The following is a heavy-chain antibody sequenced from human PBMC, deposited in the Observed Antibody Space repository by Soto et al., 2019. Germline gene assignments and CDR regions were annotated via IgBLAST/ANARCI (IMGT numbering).Heavy chain of an antibody. CDR1: GFTFNNKW. V-gene: IGHV3-74*01. CDR2: IDGAAATT. Sequence: GESLKISCTASGFTFNNKWMHWVRQAPGKGLVWLSRIDGAAATTNYADSVKGRFTISRDNAKNIVFLHVNGLTDEDTAVYYCARGGAMGVDYWGQGXLVTVSS. J-gene: IGHJ4*02. D-gene: IGHD1-26*01. CDR3: ARGGAMGVDY.